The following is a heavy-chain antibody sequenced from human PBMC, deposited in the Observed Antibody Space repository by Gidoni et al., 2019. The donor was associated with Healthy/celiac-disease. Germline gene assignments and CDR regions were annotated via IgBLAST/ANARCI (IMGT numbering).Heavy chain of an antibody. CDR2: IIPILGIA. CDR1: GGTFSSYT. D-gene: IGHD4-17*01. CDR3: ARDTTDYGDYVAEWY. J-gene: IGHJ4*02. V-gene: IGHV1-69*08. Sequence: QVQLVQSGAEVKKPGSSVKVSCKASGGTFSSYTISWVRQAPGQGLEWMGRIIPILGIANYAQKFQGRVTITADKSTSTAYMELSSLRSEDTAVYYCARDTTDYGDYVAEWYWGQGTLVTVSS.